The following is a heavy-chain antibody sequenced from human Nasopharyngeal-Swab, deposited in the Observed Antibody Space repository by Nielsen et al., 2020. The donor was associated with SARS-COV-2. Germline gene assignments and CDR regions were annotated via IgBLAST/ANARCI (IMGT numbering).Heavy chain of an antibody. D-gene: IGHD2-15*01. Sequence: WIRQPPGKGLKWIGEINDSGSTNYNPSLKSRVTISVDTSKNQFSLKLRSVTAADTAVYYCARDGEGVAAPDYWGQGTLVTVSS. CDR2: INDSGST. J-gene: IGHJ4*02. CDR3: ARDGEGVAAPDY. V-gene: IGHV4-34*01.